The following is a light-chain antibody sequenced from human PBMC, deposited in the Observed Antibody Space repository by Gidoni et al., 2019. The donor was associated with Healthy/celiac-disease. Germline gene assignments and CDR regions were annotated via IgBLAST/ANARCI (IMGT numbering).Light chain of an antibody. CDR1: QSISSW. CDR2: KAS. V-gene: IGKV1-5*03. J-gene: IGKJ2*04. CDR3: QQYNSLVGS. Sequence: DIQMTQSPSTLSASVGDRVTIHCRASQSISSWLAWYQQKPGKAPKLLIYKASSLESGVPSRFSGSGSGSEFTLTISSLQPDDFATYYCQQYNSLVGSFGQGTKLEIK.